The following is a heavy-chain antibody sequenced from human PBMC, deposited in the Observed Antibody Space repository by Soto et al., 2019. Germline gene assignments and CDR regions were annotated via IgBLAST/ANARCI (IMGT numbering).Heavy chain of an antibody. CDR3: AKGTLAAAGNLLGH. J-gene: IGHJ4*02. D-gene: IGHD6-13*01. CDR2: ISWNSGSI. V-gene: IGHV3-9*01. Sequence: EVQLVESGGGLVQPGRSLRLSCAASGFTFDDYAMHWVRQAPGKGLEWVSGISWNSGSIGYADSVKGRFTISRDNAKNSLYLQMNSLRAEDTALYYCAKGTLAAAGNLLGHWGQGTLVTVSS. CDR1: GFTFDDYA.